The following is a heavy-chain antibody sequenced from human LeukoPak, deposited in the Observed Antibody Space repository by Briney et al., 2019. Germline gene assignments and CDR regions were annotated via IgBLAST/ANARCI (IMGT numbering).Heavy chain of an antibody. J-gene: IGHJ4*02. Sequence: ASVKVSRKASGGTFSSYAISWVRQAPGQGLEWMGGIIPIFGTANYAQKFQGRVTITADESTSTACMELSSLRSEDTAVYYCARDFSYYYDSSGYLLDYWGQGTLVTVSS. CDR1: GGTFSSYA. D-gene: IGHD3-22*01. CDR3: ARDFSYYYDSSGYLLDY. CDR2: IIPIFGTA. V-gene: IGHV1-69*13.